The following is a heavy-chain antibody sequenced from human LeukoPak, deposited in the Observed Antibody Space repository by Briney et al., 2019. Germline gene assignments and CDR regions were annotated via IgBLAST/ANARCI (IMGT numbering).Heavy chain of an antibody. V-gene: IGHV3-23*01. CDR2: LIGSSGST. J-gene: IGHJ4*02. CDR3: AKGAYDYIEIGYFDS. Sequence: PGGSLRLSCAASGFTFSKYAMSWVRQAPGKGLEWVSVLIGSSGSTDYADSVKGRFTISRDNSKNTLFLQMNSLRAEDTAIYYCAKGAYDYIEIGYFDSWGQGTLVTVSS. D-gene: IGHD5-12*01. CDR1: GFTFSKYA.